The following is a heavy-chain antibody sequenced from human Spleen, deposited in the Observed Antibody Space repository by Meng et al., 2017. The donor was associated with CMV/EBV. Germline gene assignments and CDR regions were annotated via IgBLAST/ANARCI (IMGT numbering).Heavy chain of an antibody. CDR1: GFSLISYE. CDR3: ARDLHVDGLDP. CDR2: ISPSGSTI. Sequence: GGSLRLSCAASGFSLISYEMNWVRQAPGKGLEWISYISPSGSTIYYADSVKGRFTISRDNAKNSLYLQMSGLRAEDTAVYYCARDLHVDGLDPWGQGTLVTVSS. J-gene: IGHJ5*02. V-gene: IGHV3-48*03.